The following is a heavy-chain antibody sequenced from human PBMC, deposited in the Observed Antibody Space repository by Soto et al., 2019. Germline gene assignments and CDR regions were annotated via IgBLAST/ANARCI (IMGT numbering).Heavy chain of an antibody. CDR3: ASGVIGYYYDSSDWLDI. Sequence: PSETLSLTCTVSGGSISSGGYYWSWIRQHPGKGLEWIGYIYYSGSTYYNPSLKSRVTISVDTSKNQFSLKLSSVTAADTAVYYCASGVIGYYYDSSDWLDIWGQGTMVTVSS. D-gene: IGHD3-22*01. V-gene: IGHV4-31*03. CDR2: IYYSGST. J-gene: IGHJ3*02. CDR1: GGSISSGGYY.